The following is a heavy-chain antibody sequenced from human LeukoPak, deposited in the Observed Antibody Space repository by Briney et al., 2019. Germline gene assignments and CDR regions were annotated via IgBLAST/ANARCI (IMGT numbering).Heavy chain of an antibody. CDR3: ARGPTSVTHGMDV. Sequence: GSLRLSCAASGFTFSSYWMSWVRRAPGKGLEWVANIKQDGSEKYFVDSVKGRFTISRDNAKNSLYLQMNSLRAEDTAVYYCARGPTSVTHGMDVWGQGTTVTVSS. CDR1: GFTFSSYW. V-gene: IGHV3-7*01. D-gene: IGHD4-11*01. J-gene: IGHJ6*02. CDR2: IKQDGSEK.